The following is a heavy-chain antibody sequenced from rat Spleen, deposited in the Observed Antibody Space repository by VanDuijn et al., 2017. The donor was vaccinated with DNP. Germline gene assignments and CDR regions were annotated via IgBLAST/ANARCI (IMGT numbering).Heavy chain of an antibody. Sequence: EVQLVESGGGLVQPGRSLNLSCAASGFTFSFYGMAWVRQAPKKCLDWVATIVHDGSMTYYRDSVKCRFTVSRDGARSTLYRQMDSLRSEDTATYYCTTLNYYASLSEYFNYWGQGVMVTVSS. J-gene: IGHJ2*01. D-gene: IGHD1-12*01. CDR3: TTLNYYASLSEYFNY. CDR1: GFTFSFYG. CDR2: IVHDGSMT. V-gene: IGHV5S10*01.